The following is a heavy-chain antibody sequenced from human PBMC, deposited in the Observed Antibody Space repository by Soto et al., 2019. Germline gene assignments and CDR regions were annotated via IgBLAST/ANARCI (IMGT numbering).Heavy chain of an antibody. Sequence: GPEVKKPGALVKVSCKASGDISPRYGISWVRQAPGQGLEWLGWINCYNGVTNYAQSLQGRVTLTTDSSTSTAYMEVRSLRFDDTAVYYFAGDHGTYGTFDQLGQGTLVTVSS. V-gene: IGHV1-18*01. CDR3: AGDHGTYGTFDQ. D-gene: IGHD1-1*01. CDR2: INCYNGVT. J-gene: IGHJ4*02. CDR1: GDISPRYG.